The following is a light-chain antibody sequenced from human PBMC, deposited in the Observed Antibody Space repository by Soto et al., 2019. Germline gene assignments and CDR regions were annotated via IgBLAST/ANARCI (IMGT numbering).Light chain of an antibody. CDR1: QSISSW. CDR3: QQYNSYSWT. Sequence: DVQMTKSNSTLSASVGDRVTITCRASQSISSWLAWYQQKPGKAPKLLIYKASSLESGVPSRFSGSGSGTEFTLTISSLQPDDFATYYCQQYNSYSWTFGQGTNVDI. CDR2: KAS. J-gene: IGKJ1*01. V-gene: IGKV1-5*03.